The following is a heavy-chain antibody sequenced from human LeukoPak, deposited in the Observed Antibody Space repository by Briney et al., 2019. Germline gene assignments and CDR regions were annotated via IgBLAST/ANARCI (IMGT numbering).Heavy chain of an antibody. J-gene: IGHJ5*02. CDR1: GGSISSYY. D-gene: IGHD3-10*01. V-gene: IGHV4-59*12. CDR2: IYYSGST. Sequence: SETLSLTCTVSGGSISSYYWSWIRQPPGKGLEWIGYIYYSGSTNYNPSLKSRVTISVDTSKNQFSLKLSSVTAADTAVYYCARDPTTVWFGELSWNWFDPWGQGTLVTVSS. CDR3: ARDPTTVWFGELSWNWFDP.